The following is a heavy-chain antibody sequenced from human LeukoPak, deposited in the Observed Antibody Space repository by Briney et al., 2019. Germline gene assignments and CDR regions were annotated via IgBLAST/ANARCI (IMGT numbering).Heavy chain of an antibody. Sequence: TGGSLRLSCAASGFTFSSYWMSWVRQAPGKGLEWMANIKQDGSEKYYVDSVKGRFTISRDNAKNSLYLQMNSLRAEDTAVYYCARVAEAAAFDYWGQGTLVTVSS. CDR1: GFTFSSYW. CDR3: ARVAEAAAFDY. D-gene: IGHD6-13*01. J-gene: IGHJ4*02. V-gene: IGHV3-7*01. CDR2: IKQDGSEK.